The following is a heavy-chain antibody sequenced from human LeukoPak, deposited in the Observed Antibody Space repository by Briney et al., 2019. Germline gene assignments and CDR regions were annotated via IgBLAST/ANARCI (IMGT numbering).Heavy chain of an antibody. Sequence: GASVKVSCKASGATFSSYAISWVRQAPGQGLEWMGRIIPILGIANYAQKFQGRVTITADKSTSTAYMELSSLRSEDTAVYYCARVPPARNDYSNYVDYYGMDVWGQGTTVTVSS. CDR2: IIPILGIA. J-gene: IGHJ6*02. CDR3: ARVPPARNDYSNYVDYYGMDV. CDR1: GATFSSYA. D-gene: IGHD4-11*01. V-gene: IGHV1-69*04.